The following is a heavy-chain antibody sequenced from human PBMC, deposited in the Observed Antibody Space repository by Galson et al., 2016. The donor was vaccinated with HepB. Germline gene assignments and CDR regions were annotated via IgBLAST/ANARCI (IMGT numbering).Heavy chain of an antibody. CDR3: AKLPRFGVDS. J-gene: IGHJ4*02. Sequence: SLRLSCAASGFTVSNNYMTWVRQAPGKGLEWVSLITGSGGSTYYADSVKGRFTISRDNSRNTLYLQMNSLRTEDTAVYYCAKLPRFGVDSWGQGTLVTVSS. CDR2: ITGSGGST. V-gene: IGHV3-23*01. D-gene: IGHD3-10*01. CDR1: GFTVSNNY.